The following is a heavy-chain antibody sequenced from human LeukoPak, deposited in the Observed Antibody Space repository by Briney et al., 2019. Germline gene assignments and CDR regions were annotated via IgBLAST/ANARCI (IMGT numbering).Heavy chain of an antibody. CDR2: INPISGGT. V-gene: IGHV1-2*02. Sequence: ASVKVSCKASGYTFTGYYMHWVRQAPGQGLEWMGWINPISGGTGYAQKFQGRVTMTRDTSINTAYMELSRLTSDDTAVYYCARITDSMIRGVDFGYWGQGTLVAVSS. J-gene: IGHJ4*02. CDR3: ARITDSMIRGVDFGY. CDR1: GYTFTGYY. D-gene: IGHD3-10*01.